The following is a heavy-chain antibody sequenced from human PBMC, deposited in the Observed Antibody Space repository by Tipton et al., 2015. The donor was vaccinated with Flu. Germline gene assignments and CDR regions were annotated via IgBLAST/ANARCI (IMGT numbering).Heavy chain of an antibody. CDR3: ARDSMVRGTIGP. J-gene: IGHJ5*02. V-gene: IGHV4-59*01. CDR1: GVSISSYY. Sequence: TLSLTCTVSGVSISSYYWSWVRQSPVKGLEWIGYIDKSGNTNYNPSLKSRVTIVLDTSKNQFSLKLTSVTAADTAVYYCARDSMVRGTIGPWGQGTLVTVSS. CDR2: IDKSGNT. D-gene: IGHD3-10*01.